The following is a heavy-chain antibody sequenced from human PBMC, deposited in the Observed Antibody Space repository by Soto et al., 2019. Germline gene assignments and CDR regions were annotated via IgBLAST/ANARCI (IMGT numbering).Heavy chain of an antibody. CDR3: AKEGLEYSSSDYYYYYMDV. CDR2: ISGSGGST. Sequence: PGGSLRLSCTASGFTFGDYAMSWFRQAPGKGLEWVSAISGSGGSTYYADSVKGRFTISRDNSKNTLYLQMNSLRAEDTAVYYCAKEGLEYSSSDYYYYYMDVWGKGTTVTVSS. CDR1: GFTFGDYA. J-gene: IGHJ6*03. V-gene: IGHV3-23*01. D-gene: IGHD6-6*01.